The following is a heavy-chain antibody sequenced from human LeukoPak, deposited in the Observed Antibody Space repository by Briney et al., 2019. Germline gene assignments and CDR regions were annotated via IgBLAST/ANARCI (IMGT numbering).Heavy chain of an antibody. CDR1: GGSISSSSYY. V-gene: IGHV4-39*01. J-gene: IGHJ5*02. D-gene: IGHD3-16*01. CDR2: IYYSGST. Sequence: SATLSLTCTVSGGSISSSSYYWGWIRQPPGKGLEWIGSIYYSGSTYYNPSLKSRVTISVDTSKNQFSLKLSSVTAADTAVYYCARRDTNLGLDPWGQGTLVTVS. CDR3: ARRDTNLGLDP.